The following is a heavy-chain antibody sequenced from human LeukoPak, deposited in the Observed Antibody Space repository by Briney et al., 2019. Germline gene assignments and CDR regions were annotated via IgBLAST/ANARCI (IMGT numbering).Heavy chain of an antibody. CDR1: GGSISSYY. CDR2: IYYSGST. Sequence: SETLSLTCTVSGGSISSYYWSWIRQPPGKGLEWIGYIYYSGSTNYNPSLKSRVTISVDTSKNQFSLKLSSVTAADTALYYWGKPTYYYNSRVFYYFSPHFDYGGQGPLVT. D-gene: IGHD3-22*01. V-gene: IGHV4-59*08. J-gene: IGHJ4*02. CDR3: GKPTYYYNSRVFYYFSPHFDY.